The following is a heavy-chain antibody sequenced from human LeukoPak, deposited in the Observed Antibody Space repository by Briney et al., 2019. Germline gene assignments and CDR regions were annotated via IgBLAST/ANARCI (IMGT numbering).Heavy chain of an antibody. CDR1: GYTFTGYY. CDR2: IDPDSGGT. V-gene: IGHV1-2*02. J-gene: IGHJ4*02. Sequence: ASVKVSCKTSGYTFTGYYLHWVRQAPGQGLEWMGRIDPDSGGTHYAQKFQVKVTVTRDTSITTVYMELSGLTSDDTAVYYCARVPGPYTTSRFDYWGQGTLVTVSS. CDR3: ARVPGPYTTSRFDY. D-gene: IGHD2-2*02.